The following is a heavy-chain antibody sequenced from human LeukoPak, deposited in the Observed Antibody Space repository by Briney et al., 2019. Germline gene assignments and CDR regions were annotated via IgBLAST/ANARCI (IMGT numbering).Heavy chain of an antibody. V-gene: IGHV3-23*01. CDR3: AKDPFIAAAGYYYYGMDV. J-gene: IGHJ6*02. Sequence: PGGSLRLSCAASGFTFSSYAMSWVRQAPGKGLEWVSAISGSGGSTYYADSVKGRFTLSRDNSKNTLYLQMNSLRAEDTAVYYCAKDPFIAAAGYYYYGMDVWGQGTTVTVSS. D-gene: IGHD6-13*01. CDR1: GFTFSSYA. CDR2: ISGSGGST.